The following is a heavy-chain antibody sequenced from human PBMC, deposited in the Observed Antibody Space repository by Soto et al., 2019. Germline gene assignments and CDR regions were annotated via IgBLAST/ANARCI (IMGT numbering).Heavy chain of an antibody. J-gene: IGHJ4*02. Sequence: XESLMISCQCSGCTFSNFWVGWVRQLPGQGLEWMGIIYPGDHETRYSPSFHGKVTISAEKSINTAYLQWNSLEASDSAFYFCARSPRSSPYFDPWGQGTLVTVSS. CDR2: IYPGDHET. CDR3: ARSPRSSPYFDP. CDR1: GCTFSNFW. V-gene: IGHV5-51*01. D-gene: IGHD6-13*01.